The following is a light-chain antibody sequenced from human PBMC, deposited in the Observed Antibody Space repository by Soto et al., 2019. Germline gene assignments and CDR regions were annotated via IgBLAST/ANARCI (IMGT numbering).Light chain of an antibody. V-gene: IGKV3-20*01. Sequence: IVLTQSPATLSSFPGDRVTLSCRASQSVSSRYLAWYQQRPGQAPRLLIYGASTRATGIPDRFSGSASGTDFTLTISRLEPEDFAVYYCQQYGTSPPRYTFGQGTRLEIK. J-gene: IGKJ5*01. CDR2: GAS. CDR3: QQYGTSPPRYT. CDR1: QSVSSRY.